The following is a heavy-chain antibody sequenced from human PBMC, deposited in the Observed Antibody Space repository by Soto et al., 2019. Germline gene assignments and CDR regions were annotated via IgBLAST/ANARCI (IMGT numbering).Heavy chain of an antibody. Sequence: QLQLQESGPGLVKPSETLSLTCTVSGGSISSSSYYWGWIRQPPGKGLEWIGSIYYSGSTYYNPSLKSRVTISVDTSKNQFSLKRSSVTAADTAVYYCARLDGGPRSSGWYWGTFDYWGQGTLVTVSS. CDR2: IYYSGST. CDR1: GGSISSSSYY. V-gene: IGHV4-39*01. D-gene: IGHD6-19*01. CDR3: ARLDGGPRSSGWYWGTFDY. J-gene: IGHJ4*02.